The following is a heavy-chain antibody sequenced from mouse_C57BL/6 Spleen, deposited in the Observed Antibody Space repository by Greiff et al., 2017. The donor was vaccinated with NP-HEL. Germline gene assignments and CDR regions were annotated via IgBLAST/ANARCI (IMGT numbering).Heavy chain of an antibody. J-gene: IGHJ2*01. CDR2: ISDGGSYT. CDR3: ARDDYGFDY. CDR1: GFTFSSYA. V-gene: IGHV5-4*01. D-gene: IGHD2-4*01. Sequence: EVKLVESGGGLVKPGGSLKLSCAASGFTFSSYAMSWVRQTPGKRLEWVATISDGGSYTYYPDNVKGRFTISRDNAKNNLYLQMSHLKSEDTAMYYCARDDYGFDYWGQGTTLTVSS.